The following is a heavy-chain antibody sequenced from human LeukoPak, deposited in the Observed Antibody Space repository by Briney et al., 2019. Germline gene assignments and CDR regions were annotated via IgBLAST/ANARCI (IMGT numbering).Heavy chain of an antibody. CDR3: AREDDYYDSSGYDY. J-gene: IGHJ4*02. V-gene: IGHV4-61*10. CDR1: GGSIRSGSYY. D-gene: IGHD3-22*01. CDR2: INHSGST. Sequence: SETLSLTCSVSGGSIRSGSYYWSWIRQPAGKGLEWIGEINHSGSTNYNPSLKSRVTISVDTSKNQFSLKLSSVTAADTAVYYCAREDDYYDSSGYDYWGQGTLVTVSS.